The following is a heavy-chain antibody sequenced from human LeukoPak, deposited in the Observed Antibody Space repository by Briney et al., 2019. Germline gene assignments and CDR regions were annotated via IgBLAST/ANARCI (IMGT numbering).Heavy chain of an antibody. Sequence: SETLSLTCTVSGGSISSSSYYWGWIRQPPGKGLEWIGSIYYSGSTYYNPSLKSRVTISVDTSKNQFSLKLSSVTAADTAVYYCAREVWFGYMDVWGKGTTVTVSS. D-gene: IGHD3-10*01. CDR2: IYYSGST. J-gene: IGHJ6*03. CDR3: AREVWFGYMDV. CDR1: GGSISSSSYY. V-gene: IGHV4-39*07.